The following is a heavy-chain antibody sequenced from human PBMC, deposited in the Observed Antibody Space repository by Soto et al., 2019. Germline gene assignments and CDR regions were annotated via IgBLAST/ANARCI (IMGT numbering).Heavy chain of an antibody. CDR1: GVTFNNAW. V-gene: IGHV3-15*01. J-gene: IGHJ4*02. D-gene: IGHD3-10*01. CDR3: TTDLGGEVDN. CDR2: ILSKSDGGTT. Sequence: EVQLVESGGGLVKPGGSLRLSCAASGVTFNNAWMRWVRQAPGKGLEWIGRILSKSDGGTTNYAPPVKDRFTISRDDSKNTVYLQLNSLKTGDTAVYYCTTDLGGEVDNWGQGTLVTVSS.